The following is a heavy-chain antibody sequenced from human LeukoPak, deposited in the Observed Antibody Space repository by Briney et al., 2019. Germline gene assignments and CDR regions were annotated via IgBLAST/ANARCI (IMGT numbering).Heavy chain of an antibody. V-gene: IGHV3-15*01. D-gene: IGHD2-2*01. CDR2: IRSKTDGETT. J-gene: IGHJ4*02. CDR3: TTTSLFTLDSR. Sequence: PGGSLRLSCAASGFTFSNAWMSWVRQAPGKGLEWVGRIRSKTDGETTDYAAPVKGRFTISRDDSKNTLYLQMNSLKTEDTAVYYCTTTSLFTLDSRWGQGTLVTVSS. CDR1: GFTFSNAW.